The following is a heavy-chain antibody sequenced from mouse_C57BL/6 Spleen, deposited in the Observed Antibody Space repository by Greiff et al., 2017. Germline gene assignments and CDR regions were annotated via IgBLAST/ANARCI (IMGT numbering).Heavy chain of an antibody. CDR3: ARLIYYYGSREFFNYYAMDY. D-gene: IGHD1-1*01. Sequence: EVNVVESGGGLVQPGGSLSLSCAASGFTFTDYYMSWVRQPPGKALEWLGFIRNKANGYTTEYSASVKGRFTISRDNSQSILYLQMNALRSEDSATYYCARLIYYYGSREFFNYYAMDYWGQGTSVTVSS. CDR2: IRNKANGYTT. V-gene: IGHV7-3*01. J-gene: IGHJ4*01. CDR1: GFTFTDYY.